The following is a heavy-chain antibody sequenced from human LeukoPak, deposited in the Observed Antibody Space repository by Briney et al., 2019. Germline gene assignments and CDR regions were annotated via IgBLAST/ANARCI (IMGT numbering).Heavy chain of an antibody. D-gene: IGHD3-22*01. CDR3: ARGPPRDFGSSGFYFNY. V-gene: IGHV4-34*01. CDR2: INHSGST. J-gene: IGHJ4*02. CDR1: GRSFSGYF. Sequence: PSETLSLTCAVYGRSFSGYFWSWFRQPPSKGLDCIGEINHSGSTNYNPSLESRVTISEDTSKNQFSLKLSSVTAADTAVYYCARGPPRDFGSSGFYFNYWGQGTLVTVSS.